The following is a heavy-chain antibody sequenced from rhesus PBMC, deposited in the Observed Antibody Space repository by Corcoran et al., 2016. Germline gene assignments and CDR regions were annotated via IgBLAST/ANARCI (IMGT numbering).Heavy chain of an antibody. D-gene: IGHD5-12*01. CDR3: AKAPGGYSYTFDY. J-gene: IGHJ4*01. CDR2: INRCGGNT. V-gene: IGHV3S25*01. Sequence: EVQLVESGGGLAKPGGSLRLSCAASGVTFSSYWMNWVRQAPEKGLEWVSGINRCGGNTYYAHSVKGPFTISKDNSKNTLSLQMNSLRAEDTAVYYCAKAPGGYSYTFDYWGQGVLVTVSS. CDR1: GVTFSSYW.